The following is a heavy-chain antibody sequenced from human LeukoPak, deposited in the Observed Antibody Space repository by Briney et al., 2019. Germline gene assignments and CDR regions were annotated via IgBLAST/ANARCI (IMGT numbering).Heavy chain of an antibody. V-gene: IGHV3-23*01. D-gene: IGHD3-10*01. CDR2: ISGSGGST. Sequence: GSLRLSCAASGFTFSSYAMSWVRQAPGKGLEWVSAISGSGGSTYYADSVKGRFTISRDNSKNTLYLQVNSLRAEDTAVYYCAKGEGYYGSGSYYILSKPVDYWGQGTLVTVSS. CDR1: GFTFSSYA. J-gene: IGHJ4*02. CDR3: AKGEGYYGSGSYYILSKPVDY.